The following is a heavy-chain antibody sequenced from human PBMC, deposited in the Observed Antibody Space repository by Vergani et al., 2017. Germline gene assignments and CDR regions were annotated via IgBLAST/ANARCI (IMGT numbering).Heavy chain of an antibody. J-gene: IGHJ3*02. CDR1: GFTFSSYG. CDR2: IWDDGSNK. D-gene: IGHD3-10*01. Sequence: QVQPVESGGGVVQPGGSLRPLCAASGFTFSSYGMQWVRQAPGRGLEGVAFIWDDGSNKYYADSVKGRFTRSRDNSKNTLYLQMNSLRAEGTAVYYCAREVFGDNTVRTIAISGEGTMVTVS. V-gene: IGHV3-30*02. CDR3: AREVFGDNTVRTIAI.